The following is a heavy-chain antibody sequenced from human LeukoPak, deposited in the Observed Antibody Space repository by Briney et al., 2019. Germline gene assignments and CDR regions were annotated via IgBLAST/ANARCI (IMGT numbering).Heavy chain of an antibody. J-gene: IGHJ6*02. V-gene: IGHV4-59*01. CDR1: GGSISSYY. CDR2: IYYSGST. D-gene: IGHD3-10*01. Sequence: SETLSLTCTVSGGSISSYYWSWIRQPPGEGLEWIGYIYYSGSTNYNPSLKSRVTISVDTSKNQFSLKLSSVTAADTAVYYCARDSIYGSGRLYYHYGMDVLGQGTTVTVSS. CDR3: ARDSIYGSGRLYYHYGMDV.